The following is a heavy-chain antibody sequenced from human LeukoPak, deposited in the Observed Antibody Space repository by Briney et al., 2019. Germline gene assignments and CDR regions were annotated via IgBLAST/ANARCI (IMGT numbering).Heavy chain of an antibody. Sequence: PGGSLRLSCAASGFTFSDYYMSWIRQAPGKGLEWVSYISSSGSTIYYADSVKGRFTISRDNAKNSLYLQMNSLRAEDTAVHYCARERSTTGTTYWFDPWGQGTLVTVSS. J-gene: IGHJ5*02. CDR3: ARERSTTGTTYWFDP. CDR1: GFTFSDYY. CDR2: ISSSGSTI. D-gene: IGHD1-1*01. V-gene: IGHV3-11*01.